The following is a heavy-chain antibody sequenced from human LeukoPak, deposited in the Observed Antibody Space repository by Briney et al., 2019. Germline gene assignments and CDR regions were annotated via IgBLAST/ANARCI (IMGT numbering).Heavy chain of an antibody. CDR1: GGSISSYY. J-gene: IGHJ4*02. CDR2: IYYSGST. Sequence: SETLSLTCTVSGGSISSYYWSWIRQPPGKGLEWIGYIYYSGSTNYNPSLKSRVTISVDTSKNQFSLKLSSVTAADTAVYYCARAGTKGPTVTLDYWGQGTLVTVSS. CDR3: ARAGTKGPTVTLDY. V-gene: IGHV4-59*08. D-gene: IGHD4-17*01.